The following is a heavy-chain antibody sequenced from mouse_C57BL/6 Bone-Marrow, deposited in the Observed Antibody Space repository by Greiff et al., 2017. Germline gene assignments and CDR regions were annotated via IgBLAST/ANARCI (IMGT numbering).Heavy chain of an antibody. CDR3: ARSQLGHYFDY. J-gene: IGHJ2*01. V-gene: IGHV1-69*01. Sequence: VQLQQPGAALVMPGASVKLSCKASGYTFTSYWMHWVKQRPGQGLEWIGEIDPSDSYTNYNQKFKGKSTLTVDKSSSTAYMQLSSLTSEDSAVYYCARSQLGHYFDYWGQGTTLTVSS. CDR1: GYTFTSYW. CDR2: IDPSDSYT. D-gene: IGHD4-1*02.